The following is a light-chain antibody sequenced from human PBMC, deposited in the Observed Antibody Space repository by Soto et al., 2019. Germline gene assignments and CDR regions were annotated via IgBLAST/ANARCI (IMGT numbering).Light chain of an antibody. CDR3: EQHSNWPLT. CDR2: DAS. V-gene: IGKV3-11*01. Sequence: EIVLIQSPATLSLSPGERATLSCSASQSVGSNLSWYQQNPGQAPRLLIFDASNRATGIPARFSGSGSGTDFILAISSLEPEDFVVYYCEQHSNWPLTFGGGTKVDIK. J-gene: IGKJ4*02. CDR1: QSVGSN.